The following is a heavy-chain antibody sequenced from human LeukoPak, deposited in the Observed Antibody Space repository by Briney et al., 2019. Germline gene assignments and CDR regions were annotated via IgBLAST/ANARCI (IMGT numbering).Heavy chain of an antibody. CDR2: IKDDGSEE. Sequence: GGSLRLSCAASGFNFNNYWMSWLRQAPGKGLEWVANIKDDGSEEYYVDSVKGRFTIVRDNAYNSLYLQMNSLRAEDTAVYYCAREEGFGEALWGQGTLVTVSS. CDR3: AREEGFGEAL. V-gene: IGHV3-7*03. CDR1: GFNFNNYW. D-gene: IGHD3-10*01. J-gene: IGHJ4*02.